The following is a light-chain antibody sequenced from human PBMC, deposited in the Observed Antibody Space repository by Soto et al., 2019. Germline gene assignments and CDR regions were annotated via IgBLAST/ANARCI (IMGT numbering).Light chain of an antibody. CDR2: SND. CDR3: AAWDDTLRGV. J-gene: IGLJ1*01. Sequence: QSPLTQPPSPSATPRPPVTISRSESRSNIGSNSVNWYQQLPGTAPKLLIYSNDQRPSGVSDLFSGSKSDTSASLAISGLQSEDEADYYCAAWDDTLRGVFGTGTKV. CDR1: RSNIGSNS. V-gene: IGLV1-44*01.